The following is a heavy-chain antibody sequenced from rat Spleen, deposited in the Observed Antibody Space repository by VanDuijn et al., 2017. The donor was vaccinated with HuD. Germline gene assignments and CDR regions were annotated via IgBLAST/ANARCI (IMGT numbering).Heavy chain of an antibody. CDR1: GFTFSNYG. D-gene: IGHD1-7*01. J-gene: IGHJ1*01. V-gene: IGHV5-19*01. CDR3: ARHGDPYWYFDF. CDR2: ISTGGGNT. Sequence: EVQLVESGGGLVQPGRSLKLSCAVSGFTFSNYGLHWIRQAPTKSLEWVASISTGGGNTYYRDSVKGRFTISRDNAKSTLYLQMDSLRSEDTATYYCARHGDPYWYFDFWGPGTMVTVSS.